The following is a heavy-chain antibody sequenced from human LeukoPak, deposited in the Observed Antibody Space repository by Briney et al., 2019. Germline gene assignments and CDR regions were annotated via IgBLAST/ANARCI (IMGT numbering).Heavy chain of an antibody. Sequence: GGSLRLSCAASGFTFSSYWMHCVRQAPGKGLVCVSRFNSDGSSTSYADSVKGRFTISRDNAKNTLYLQMNSLRAEDTAVYYCARAYSSSCRGYWGQGTLVTVSS. CDR3: ARAYSSSCRGY. V-gene: IGHV3-74*01. J-gene: IGHJ4*02. CDR2: FNSDGSST. D-gene: IGHD6-13*01. CDR1: GFTFSSYW.